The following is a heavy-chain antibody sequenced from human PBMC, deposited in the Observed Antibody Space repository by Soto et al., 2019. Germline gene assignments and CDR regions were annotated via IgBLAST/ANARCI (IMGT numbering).Heavy chain of an antibody. Sequence: LRLSCAASGFTFNKYSMNWVRQAPGKGLEWVSSITSKTGDQYYADSVKGRFIISRDNTKNSLSLQVTSLRDEDTAVYYCARDLMPNDRGLGDLAYWGQGTLVTVSS. J-gene: IGHJ4*02. D-gene: IGHD3-22*01. CDR1: GFTFNKYS. CDR3: ARDLMPNDRGLGDLAY. CDR2: ITSKTGDQ. V-gene: IGHV3-21*06.